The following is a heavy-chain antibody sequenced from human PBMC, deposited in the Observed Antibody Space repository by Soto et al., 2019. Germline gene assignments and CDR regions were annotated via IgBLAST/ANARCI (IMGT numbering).Heavy chain of an antibody. CDR1: GGSISSSSYY. J-gene: IGHJ5*02. Sequence: SETLSLTCTVSGGSISSSSYYWGWIRQPPGKGLEWIGSIYYSGSTYYNPSLKSRVTISVDTSKNQFSLKLSSVTAADTAVYYCARHGLLWFGELLGANWFAPWGQGTLLT. D-gene: IGHD3-10*01. CDR3: ARHGLLWFGELLGANWFAP. CDR2: IYYSGST. V-gene: IGHV4-39*01.